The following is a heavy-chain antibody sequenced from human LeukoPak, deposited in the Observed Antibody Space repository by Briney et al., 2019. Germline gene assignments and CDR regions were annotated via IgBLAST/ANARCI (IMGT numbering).Heavy chain of an antibody. J-gene: IGHJ6*03. Sequence: GASLKISCKGSGSSFTSYWIGWVRPMPGKGLEWMGIIYPGDSDTRYSPSFQGQVTISADKSISTAYLQWSSLKASDTAMYYCARQHGDYGYYYYMDVWGKGTTVTVSS. CDR1: GSSFTSYW. CDR3: ARQHGDYGYYYYMDV. D-gene: IGHD4-17*01. CDR2: IYPGDSDT. V-gene: IGHV5-51*01.